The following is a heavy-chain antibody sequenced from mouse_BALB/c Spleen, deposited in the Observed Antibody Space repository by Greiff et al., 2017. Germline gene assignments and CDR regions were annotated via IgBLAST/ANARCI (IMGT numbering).Heavy chain of an antibody. V-gene: IGHV1-39*01. Sequence: VHVKQSGPELEKPGASVKISCKASGYSFTGYNMNWVKQSNGKSLEWIGNIDPYYGGTSYNQKFKGKATLTVDKSSSTAYMQLKSLTSEDSAVYYCAATTGDYAMDYWGQGTSVTVSS. CDR3: AATTGDYAMDY. CDR2: IDPYYGGT. CDR1: GYSFTGYN. J-gene: IGHJ4*01. D-gene: IGHD1-1*01.